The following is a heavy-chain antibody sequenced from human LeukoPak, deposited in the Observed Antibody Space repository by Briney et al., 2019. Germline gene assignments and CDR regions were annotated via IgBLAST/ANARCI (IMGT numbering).Heavy chain of an antibody. V-gene: IGHV3-7*05. Sequence: GGSLRLSCAASGFTFSTYWMRWVRQAPGKGLEWVASIKEDGSEKYYVDSVKGRLTISRDNSKNSLYLQMNSLRAENTAVYYCNTAYIESRPWGQGTLVTVSS. CDR1: GFTFSTYW. D-gene: IGHD2-21*01. CDR2: IKEDGSEK. CDR3: NTAYIESRP. J-gene: IGHJ4*02.